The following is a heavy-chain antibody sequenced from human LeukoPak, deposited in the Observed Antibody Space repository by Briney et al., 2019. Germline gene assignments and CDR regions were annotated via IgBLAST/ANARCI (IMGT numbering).Heavy chain of an antibody. CDR2: IYDTGRT. V-gene: IGHV4-39*07. D-gene: IGHD1-26*01. Sequence: PSETLSLTCTVSGDYISSRNNYWGWIRQTPGKGLEWIGSIYDTGRTYYNPSVKNRVTISIDTAKRQFSLKLTSVTAADTALYYCARDIDDVGALLDFWGQGTLVTVSS. CDR3: ARDIDDVGALLDF. J-gene: IGHJ4*02. CDR1: GDYISSRNNY.